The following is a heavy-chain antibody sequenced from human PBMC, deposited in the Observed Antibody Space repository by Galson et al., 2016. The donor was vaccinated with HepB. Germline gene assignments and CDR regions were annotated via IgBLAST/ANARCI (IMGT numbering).Heavy chain of an antibody. CDR1: GDSVSSNSAG. J-gene: IGHJ4*02. CDR3: ARSYLLGRGFGS. Sequence: CAISGDSVSSNSAGWYWIRQSPSRGLEWLGRTYYRSKWHFDYAESVESRISINPDTAKNQFSLQLNSVTLEDTDIYYCARSYLLGRGFGSWGQGTLVTVSS. V-gene: IGHV6-1*01. D-gene: IGHD7-27*01. CDR2: TYYRSKWHF.